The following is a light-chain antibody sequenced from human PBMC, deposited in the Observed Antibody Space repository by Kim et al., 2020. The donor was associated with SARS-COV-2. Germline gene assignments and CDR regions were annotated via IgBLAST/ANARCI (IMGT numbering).Light chain of an antibody. J-gene: IGLJ1*01. Sequence: GQSVTISCSGSSSDIGAYKYVSWYQQHPGKVPKLVLYEVTLRPSGVPDRFSGSKSGNTASLTISGLQAEDEADYYCTSSSDYNTYVFGTGTKVTVL. CDR1: SSDIGAYKY. V-gene: IGLV2-8*01. CDR2: EVT. CDR3: TSSSDYNTYV.